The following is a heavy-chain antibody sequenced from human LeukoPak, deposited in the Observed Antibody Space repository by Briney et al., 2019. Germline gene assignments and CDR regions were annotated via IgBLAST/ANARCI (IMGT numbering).Heavy chain of an antibody. Sequence: GGSLRLSCEGSGLSLSSYAMSWVRQAPGKGLEWVSGISGNGGKTYYADSVKGRLTISRDNSKNTLYVQMNSLRVDDTAAYYCAKLYYDYVWGSCRYYFFDSWGQGTLVTVSS. V-gene: IGHV3-23*01. CDR1: GLSLSSYA. J-gene: IGHJ4*02. CDR2: ISGNGGKT. CDR3: AKLYYDYVWGSCRYYFFDS. D-gene: IGHD3-16*02.